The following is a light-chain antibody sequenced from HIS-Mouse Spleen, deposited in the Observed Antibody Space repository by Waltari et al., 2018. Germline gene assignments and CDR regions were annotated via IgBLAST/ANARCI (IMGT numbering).Light chain of an antibody. CDR2: DVS. Sequence: QSALTQPASVSGSPGQSITLSCPGTSSHGGGYKHVSWYQQHPGKAPQLMIYDVSNRPSGVSNRFSGSKSGNTASLTISGLQAEDEADYYCSSYTSSSRWVFGGGTKLTVL. CDR1: SSHGGGYKH. J-gene: IGLJ3*02. V-gene: IGLV2-14*03. CDR3: SSYTSSSRWV.